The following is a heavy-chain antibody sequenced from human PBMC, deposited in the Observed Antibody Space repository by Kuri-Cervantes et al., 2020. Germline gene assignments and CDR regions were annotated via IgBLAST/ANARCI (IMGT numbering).Heavy chain of an antibody. D-gene: IGHD2-15*01. Sequence: SVKVSCKASGGTFSNYVITWVRQAPGLGLEWMGGIIPMLGTANYAQKFQDRVTITVDDSTGTAYMELSSLGSDDTAVYYCAREGPMKWRTKDKNLQLLVYWGQGTLVTVSS. J-gene: IGHJ4*02. CDR1: GGTFSNYV. CDR3: AREGPMKWRTKDKNLQLLVY. CDR2: IIPMLGTA. V-gene: IGHV1-69*13.